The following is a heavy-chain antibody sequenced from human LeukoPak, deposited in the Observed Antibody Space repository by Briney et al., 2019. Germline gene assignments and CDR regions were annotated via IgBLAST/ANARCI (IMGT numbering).Heavy chain of an antibody. D-gene: IGHD3-22*01. Sequence: GGSLRLACAASGFTVSSNYMSWVRQAPGKGLEWVSIIYSGGSTYYADSVKGRFTISRDNSKNTLYLQLNSLRAEDTAVYYCARLHSLIRAQPDDCWGQGTLVTVSS. J-gene: IGHJ4*02. V-gene: IGHV3-53*01. CDR2: IYSGGST. CDR1: GFTVSSNY. CDR3: ARLHSLIRAQPDDC.